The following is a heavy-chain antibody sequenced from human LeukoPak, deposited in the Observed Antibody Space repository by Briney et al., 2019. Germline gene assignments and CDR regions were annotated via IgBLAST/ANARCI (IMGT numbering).Heavy chain of an antibody. V-gene: IGHV1-2*02. CDR1: GYTFTGYY. D-gene: IGHD6-6*01. CDR2: INPNSGGT. CDR3: ARVEYSSSSGDY. Sequence: ASVKVSCKASGYTFTGYYMHWVRQAPGQGLEWMGWINPNSGGTNYAQKFQGRVTMTRDTSISTAYMELSRLRSDDTAVYYCARVEYSSSSGDYWGQGTLVTVPS. J-gene: IGHJ4*02.